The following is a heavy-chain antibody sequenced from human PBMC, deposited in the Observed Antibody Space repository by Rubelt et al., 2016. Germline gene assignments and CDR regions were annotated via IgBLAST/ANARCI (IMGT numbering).Heavy chain of an antibody. CDR1: GYSISSGYY. CDR3: ASCSGGSNDAFDI. D-gene: IGHD2-15*01. J-gene: IGHJ3*02. V-gene: IGHV4-38-2*02. CDR2: IYHSGST. Sequence: QVQLQESGPGLVKPSETLSLTCTVSGYSISSGYYWGWIRQPPGKGLAWIGSIYHSGSTYYNPSLKSRGTRSVDTSKNQFSLKLSSVTAADTAVYYCASCSGGSNDAFDIWGQGTMVTVSS.